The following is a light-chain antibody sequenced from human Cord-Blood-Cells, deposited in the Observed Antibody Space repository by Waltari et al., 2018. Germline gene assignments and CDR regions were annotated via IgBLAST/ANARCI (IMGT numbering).Light chain of an antibody. V-gene: IGKV1-5*03. CDR3: QQYNSYWT. Sequence: DIQMTQSPSTLSASVGDRATITCRASQSISSWLAWYQQKPGKAPKLLIYKASSLESGVPSRFSCSGSGTEFTLTISSLQPDDFATYYCQQYNSYWTFGQGTKLEIK. CDR2: KAS. CDR1: QSISSW. J-gene: IGKJ2*01.